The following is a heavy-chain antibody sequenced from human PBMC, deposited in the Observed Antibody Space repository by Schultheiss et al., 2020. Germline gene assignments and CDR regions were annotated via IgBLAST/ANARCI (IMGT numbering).Heavy chain of an antibody. Sequence: SQTLSLTCTVSGGSISSGGYYWSWIRQPPGKGLEWIGYIFHSGSAYYTPSLKSRVTMSVDTSKNQFSLRLTSVTAADTAVYYCARDRFGMGVHDALDIWGQGTMVSVSS. CDR1: GGSISSGGYY. CDR2: IFHSGSA. CDR3: ARDRFGMGVHDALDI. V-gene: IGHV4-30-4*01. J-gene: IGHJ3*02. D-gene: IGHD3-3*01.